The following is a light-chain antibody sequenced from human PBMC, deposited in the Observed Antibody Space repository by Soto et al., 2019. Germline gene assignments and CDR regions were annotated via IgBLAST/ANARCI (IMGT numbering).Light chain of an antibody. CDR2: DAS. V-gene: IGKV1-5*01. CDR3: QQNNSYWT. Sequence: DIQMTQSPSTLSASVGDRVTITCRASQSISSWLAWYQQKPGKAPKLLIYDASSLESGVPSRFSGSGSGTEFTLTSSRLQPDDVATYYCQQNNSYWTFGQGTKVEIK. J-gene: IGKJ1*01. CDR1: QSISSW.